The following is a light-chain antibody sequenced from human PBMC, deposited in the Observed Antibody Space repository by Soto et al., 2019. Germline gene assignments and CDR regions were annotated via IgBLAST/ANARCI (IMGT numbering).Light chain of an antibody. Sequence: QLVLTQPPSVSGAPGQRVSISFTGTSSNIGAGYDVHWYQHLPGTAPKLLIFGDINRPSGVPDRFSGSKSGTSASLAITGLQAEDEADYYCQSYDSSLSISVFGGGTKLTVL. CDR2: GDI. V-gene: IGLV1-40*01. J-gene: IGLJ2*01. CDR1: SSNIGAGYD. CDR3: QSYDSSLSISV.